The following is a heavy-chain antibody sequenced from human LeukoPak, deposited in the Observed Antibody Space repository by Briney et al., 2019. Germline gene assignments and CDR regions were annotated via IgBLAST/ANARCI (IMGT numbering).Heavy chain of an antibody. V-gene: IGHV3-53*01. CDR3: ARRAGAYSHPYDY. Sequence: GGSLRLSCAASGFTVSSDYMSWVRQAPGKGLEWVSVFYDDGSTYCADSVKGRFTISRDNSKNTLYLQMNSLRAEDTAVYYCARRAGAYSHPYDYWGQGTLVTVSS. J-gene: IGHJ4*02. CDR2: FYDDGST. D-gene: IGHD4/OR15-4a*01. CDR1: GFTVSSDY.